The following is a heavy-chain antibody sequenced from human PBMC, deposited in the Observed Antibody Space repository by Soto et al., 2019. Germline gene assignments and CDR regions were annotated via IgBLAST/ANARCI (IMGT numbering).Heavy chain of an antibody. CDR1: GGSFSGYY. CDR2: INHSGGA. J-gene: IGHJ6*03. V-gene: IGHV4-34*01. CDR3: ARGFTKAMDV. D-gene: IGHD3-3*01. Sequence: QVQLQQWGAGLLKPSETLSLTCAVYGGSFSGYYWSWIRQPPGKGLEWIGEINHSGGANYTPSLKSRVAISVDSSKNHFSLKLNSVTAADTAVYYCARGFTKAMDVWGKGTTVTVSS.